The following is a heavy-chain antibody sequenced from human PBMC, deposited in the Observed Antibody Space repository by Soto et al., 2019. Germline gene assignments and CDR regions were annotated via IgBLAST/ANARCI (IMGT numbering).Heavy chain of an antibody. CDR1: GGTFSSYA. CDR2: IIPIFGTA. CDR3: ARGQSYSGRNWFDP. V-gene: IGHV1-69*13. Sequence: ASVKVSCKASGGTFSSYAISWVRQAPGQGLEWMGGIIPIFGTANYAQKFQGRVTITADESTSTAYMELSSLRSEDTAVYYCARGQSYSGRNWFDPWGQGTLVTVSS. J-gene: IGHJ5*02. D-gene: IGHD1-26*01.